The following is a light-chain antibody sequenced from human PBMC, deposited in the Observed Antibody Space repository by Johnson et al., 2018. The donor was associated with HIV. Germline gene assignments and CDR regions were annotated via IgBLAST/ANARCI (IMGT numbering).Light chain of an antibody. CDR3: GTWDSSLSAGV. J-gene: IGLJ1*01. CDR1: SSNIGNNY. CDR2: ENN. Sequence: QSVLTQPPSVSAAPGQKVTISCSGSSSNIGNNYVSWYQQLPGTAPKLLIYENNKRPSGIPDRFSGSKSGTSATLGITGLQTGDEADYYCGTWDSSLSAGVFDTGTKVTVL. V-gene: IGLV1-51*02.